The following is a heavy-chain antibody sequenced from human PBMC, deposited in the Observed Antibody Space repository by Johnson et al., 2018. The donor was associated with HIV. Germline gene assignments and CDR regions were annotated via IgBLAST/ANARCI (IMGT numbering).Heavy chain of an antibody. CDR2: INNDGVGT. CDR1: GFTFSDYA. D-gene: IGHD6-6*01. Sequence: VQLVESGGDLVQPGGSLRLSCVGSGFTFSDYAMHWVRQAPGKGLEYVSAINNDGVGTYYANSVQDRFLISRDNSKNTLYLQMGSLRVEDMAVYYCAKAGPREYSSSLDAFDIWGQGTMVTVSS. J-gene: IGHJ3*02. V-gene: IGHV3-64*01. CDR3: AKAGPREYSSSLDAFDI.